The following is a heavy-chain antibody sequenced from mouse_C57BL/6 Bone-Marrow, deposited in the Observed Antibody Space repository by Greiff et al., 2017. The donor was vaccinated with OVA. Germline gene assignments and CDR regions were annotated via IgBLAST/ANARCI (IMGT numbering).Heavy chain of an antibody. D-gene: IGHD2-4*01. CDR2: INPYNGGT. V-gene: IGHV1-19*01. CDR3: AIRASRDYDGGYCSLDY. Sequence: EVQLQQSGPVLVKPGASVKMSCKASGYTFTDYYMNWVKQSHGKSLEWIGVINPYNGGTSYNQKFKGKATLTVDKSSSTAYMELNSLTSEDSAVYYGAIRASRDYDGGYCSLDYWGQGTSVTVSS. CDR1: GYTFTDYY. J-gene: IGHJ4*01.